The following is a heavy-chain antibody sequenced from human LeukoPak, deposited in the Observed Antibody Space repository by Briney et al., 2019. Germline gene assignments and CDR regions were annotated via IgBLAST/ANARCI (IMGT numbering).Heavy chain of an antibody. D-gene: IGHD2-15*01. Sequence: ASVKVSCKASGYTFTSYAMHWVRQAPGQRLEWMGWINTGKGNTKYSQKFQGRVTIIMDTSASTAYMELSSLRSEDTAVYYCARDHVVGLAPFDPWGQGTLVTVSS. CDR2: INTGKGNT. J-gene: IGHJ5*02. CDR3: ARDHVVGLAPFDP. CDR1: GYTFTSYA. V-gene: IGHV1-3*04.